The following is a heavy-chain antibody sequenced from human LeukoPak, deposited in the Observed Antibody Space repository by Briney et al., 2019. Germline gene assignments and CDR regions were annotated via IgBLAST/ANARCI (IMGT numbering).Heavy chain of an antibody. V-gene: IGHV1-2*02. CDR2: INPNSGGT. CDR3: ARVEMATIFYFDY. Sequence: ASVKVSCKASGYTFTGYYMHWVRQAPGQGLEWMGWINPNSGGTNYAQKFQGRVTMTRDTSIITAYMELSRLRSDDTAVYYCARVEMATIFYFDYWGQGTLVTVSS. CDR1: GYTFTGYY. D-gene: IGHD5-24*01. J-gene: IGHJ4*02.